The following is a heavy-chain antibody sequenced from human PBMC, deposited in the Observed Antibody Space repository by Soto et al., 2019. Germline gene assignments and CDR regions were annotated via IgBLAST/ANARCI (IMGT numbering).Heavy chain of an antibody. CDR1: GGSISSYY. J-gene: IGHJ5*02. V-gene: IGHV4-59*01. CDR3: AARSGPHGDNWFDP. Sequence: QVQLQESGPGLVKPSETLSLTCTVSGGSISSYYWSWIRQPPGKGLEWIVHIYYSGSTNYNPSLKSRVTISVHTYKNQFSLKLSSVTAADTAVYYCAARSGPHGDNWFDPWGQGTLVTVSS. D-gene: IGHD3-10*01. CDR2: IYYSGST.